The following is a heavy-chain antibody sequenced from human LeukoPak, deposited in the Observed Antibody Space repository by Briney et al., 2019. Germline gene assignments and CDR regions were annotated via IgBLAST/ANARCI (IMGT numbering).Heavy chain of an antibody. CDR1: GFTFDDYA. Sequence: PGGSLRLSCAASGFTFDDYAMHWVRQAPGKGLEWVSSISWNSVAIGYADSVRGRFTISRDNAKNSLYLQMNSLRAEDTALYYCAKDIKVGYSSGWYYDAFDIWGQGTMVTVSS. D-gene: IGHD6-19*01. V-gene: IGHV3-9*01. CDR3: AKDIKVGYSSGWYYDAFDI. CDR2: ISWNSVAI. J-gene: IGHJ3*02.